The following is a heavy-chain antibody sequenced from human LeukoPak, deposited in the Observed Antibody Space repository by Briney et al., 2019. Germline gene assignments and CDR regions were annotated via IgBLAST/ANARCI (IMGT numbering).Heavy chain of an antibody. D-gene: IGHD3-10*02. J-gene: IGHJ6*04. CDR3: AELGITMIGGV. CDR2: ISSSGSTI. CDR1: GFTFSSYS. V-gene: IGHV3-48*04. Sequence: GGSLRLSCAASGFTFSSYSMNWVRLAPGKGLEWVSYISSSGSTIYYADSVKGRFTISRDNAKNSLYLQMNSLRAEDTAVYYCAELGITMIGGVWGKGTTVTISS.